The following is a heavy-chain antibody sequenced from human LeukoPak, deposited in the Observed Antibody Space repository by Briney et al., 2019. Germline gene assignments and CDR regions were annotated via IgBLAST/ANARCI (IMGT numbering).Heavy chain of an antibody. V-gene: IGHV4-59*08. J-gene: IGHJ4*02. CDR2: IHYSGST. D-gene: IGHD3-10*01. CDR1: GGSISGYF. CDR3: ARYGITTVRGGKYYFDS. Sequence: PSETLSLTCTVSGGSISGYFWSWIRQPPGKGLEWIGYIHYSGSTNYNPSLNSRVTISVDTSKNQFSLRLSSVTAADTAAYYCARYGITTVRGGKYYFDSWGQGTLVTVSS.